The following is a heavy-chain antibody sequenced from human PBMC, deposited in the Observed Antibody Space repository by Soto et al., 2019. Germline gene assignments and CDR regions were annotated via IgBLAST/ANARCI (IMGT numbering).Heavy chain of an antibody. Sequence: SETLSLTCTVSGGSISSAAYYWSWIRQHPGKGLEWIGYISHSGSTYYTPSLKSRVIISADTSKNQFSVNLTSVTAADTAVYYCAREYTYGSNCLDCWGQGALVTVSS. CDR3: AREYTYGSNCLDC. J-gene: IGHJ4*02. D-gene: IGHD5-18*01. CDR1: GGSISSAAYY. CDR2: ISHSGST. V-gene: IGHV4-31*03.